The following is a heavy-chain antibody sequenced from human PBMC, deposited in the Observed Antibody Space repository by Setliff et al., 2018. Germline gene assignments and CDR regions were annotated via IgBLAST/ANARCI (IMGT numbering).Heavy chain of an antibody. Sequence: GGSLRLSCAGSGVTVNKPWMSWVRQAPGKGLEWLALTNPDGDEIHYVDSVKGRFTISRDNAKNSVYLQVNSLRTEDTALYYCGRGLPARSTSKYYVDVWGKGTTVTVSS. D-gene: IGHD2-2*01. V-gene: IGHV3-7*03. J-gene: IGHJ6*03. CDR2: TNPDGDEI. CDR1: GVTVNKPW. CDR3: GRGLPARSTSKYYVDV.